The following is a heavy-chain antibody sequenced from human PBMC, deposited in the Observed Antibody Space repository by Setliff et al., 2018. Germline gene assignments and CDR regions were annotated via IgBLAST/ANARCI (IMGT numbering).Heavy chain of an antibody. CDR1: GGTFSSYA. J-gene: IGHJ6*03. Sequence: SVKVSCKASGGTFSSYAIDWVRQAPGQGLEWMGGIIPMFGTTNYAQRFRGRVAITADESTTTAYLELSSLRSEDTAVYYCASSAKAARPGYYYYYMDVWGKGTTVTVSS. CDR3: ASSAKAARPGYYYYYMDV. V-gene: IGHV1-69*13. CDR2: IIPMFGTT. D-gene: IGHD6-6*01.